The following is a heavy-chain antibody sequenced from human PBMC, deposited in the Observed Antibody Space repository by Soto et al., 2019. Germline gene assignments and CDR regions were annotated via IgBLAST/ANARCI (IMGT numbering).Heavy chain of an antibody. CDR2: IYYSGST. J-gene: IGHJ5*02. V-gene: IGHV4-30-4*01. CDR1: GGSISSGDYY. D-gene: IGHD3-10*01. Sequence: SETLSLTCTVSGGSISSGDYYWSWIRQPPGKGLEWIGYIYYSGSTYYNPSLKSRVTISVDTSKNQFSLKLSSVTAADTAVYYCARVGITMVRGVILNWFDPWGQGTLVTSPQ. CDR3: ARVGITMVRGVILNWFDP.